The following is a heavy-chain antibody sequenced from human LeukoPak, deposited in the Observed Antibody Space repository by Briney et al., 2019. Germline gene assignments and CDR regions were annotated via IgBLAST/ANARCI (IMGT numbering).Heavy chain of an antibody. CDR1: GFTISTYW. V-gene: IGHV3-7*04. Sequence: GGSLRLSCTASGFTISTYWMSWVRQAPGKGLEWVANINQDGSKKYYVDSVKGRFTISRDNVKNSVYLQMNSLRAEDTAVYSCARAVAAADSYWGRGTLVTVSS. CDR2: INQDGSKK. J-gene: IGHJ4*02. D-gene: IGHD6-13*01. CDR3: ARAVAAADSY.